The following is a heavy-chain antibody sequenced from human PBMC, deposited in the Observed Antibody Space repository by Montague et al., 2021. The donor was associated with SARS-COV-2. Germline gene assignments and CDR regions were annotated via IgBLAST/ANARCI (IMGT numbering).Heavy chain of an antibody. Sequence: TLSLTCTVSGGSISSGGYYWSWIRQPPGKGLEWIGYIYYSGSTYYNPSLKSRVTISVDTSKNQFSLKLSFVTAADTAVYYCARAFVVVIAIDAFDIWGQGTMVTVSS. CDR2: IYYSGST. D-gene: IGHD2-21*01. J-gene: IGHJ3*02. V-gene: IGHV4-31*03. CDR1: GGSISSGGYY. CDR3: ARAFVVVIAIDAFDI.